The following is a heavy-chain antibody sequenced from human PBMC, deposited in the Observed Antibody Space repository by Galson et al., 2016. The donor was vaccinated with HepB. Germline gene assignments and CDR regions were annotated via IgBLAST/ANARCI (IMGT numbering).Heavy chain of an antibody. CDR2: IKQDGSEE. V-gene: IGHV3-7*05. Sequence: SPRLGCAASGVTPGRYWMSWVRPRAVKGLEWVSNIKQDGSEEYYVDTVKGRFTISRDNAKNSLYLQMISLRAEDPAVYYCVRRRGSGSHDYWGQGTLVTVSS. D-gene: IGHD3-10*01. J-gene: IGHJ4*02. CDR3: VRRRGSGSHDY. CDR1: GVTPGRYW.